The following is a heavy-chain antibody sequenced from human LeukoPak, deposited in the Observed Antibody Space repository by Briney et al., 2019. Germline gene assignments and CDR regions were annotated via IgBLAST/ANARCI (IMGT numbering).Heavy chain of an antibody. V-gene: IGHV4-59*01. Sequence: SETLSLTCTVSGGSISSYYWSWIRQPPGKGLEWIGYIYYSGSTNYNPSLKSRVTISADTSKNQFSLKLSSVTAADTAVYYCAAGDIVVVPAAIQAGWFDPWGQGTLVTVSS. CDR1: GGSISSYY. D-gene: IGHD2-2*01. J-gene: IGHJ5*02. CDR3: AAGDIVVVPAAIQAGWFDP. CDR2: IYYSGST.